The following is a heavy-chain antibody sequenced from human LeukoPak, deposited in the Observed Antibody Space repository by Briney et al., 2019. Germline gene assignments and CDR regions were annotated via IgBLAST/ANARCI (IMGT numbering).Heavy chain of an antibody. CDR2: ISSSGSTI. J-gene: IGHJ6*04. D-gene: IGHD6-13*01. CDR1: GFTFSSYE. CDR3: ARNLSAAGTWYYYYYGMDV. V-gene: IGHV3-48*03. Sequence: PGGSLSRSCAASGFTFSSYEMKWVRQAPGKGLEWVSNISSSGSTIYYADSVRGRFTISRDNAKNSLYLQMNSLRAEDTAVYYCARNLSAAGTWYYYYYGMDVWGKGTTVTVSS.